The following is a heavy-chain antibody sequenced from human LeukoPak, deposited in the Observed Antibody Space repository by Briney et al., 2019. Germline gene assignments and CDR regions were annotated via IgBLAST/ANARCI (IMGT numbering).Heavy chain of an antibody. CDR2: IIPIFGTA. CDR1: GGTFSSYA. V-gene: IGHV1-69*05. CDR3: AGNTGVAGCFDY. Sequence: SVKVSCKASGGTFSSYAISWVRQAPGQGLEWMGGIIPIFGTANYAQKFQGRVTITTDESTSTAYMELSSLRSEDTAVYYCAGNTGVAGCFDYWGQGTLVTVSS. J-gene: IGHJ4*02. D-gene: IGHD6-19*01.